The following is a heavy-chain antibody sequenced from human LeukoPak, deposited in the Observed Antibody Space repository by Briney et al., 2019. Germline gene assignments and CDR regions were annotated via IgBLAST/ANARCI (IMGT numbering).Heavy chain of an antibody. V-gene: IGHV3-74*01. CDR1: GFTFSSYW. CDR3: AKDHYWSIDY. J-gene: IGHJ4*02. Sequence: GRSLRLSCAASGFTFSSYWMHWVRQAPGKGLVWVSRINSDGSSTSYADSVEGRFIISRDNAKNTLYLQMNSLRAEDTGVYYCAKDHYWSIDYWGRGTLVTVSS. CDR2: INSDGSST. D-gene: IGHD3-3*01.